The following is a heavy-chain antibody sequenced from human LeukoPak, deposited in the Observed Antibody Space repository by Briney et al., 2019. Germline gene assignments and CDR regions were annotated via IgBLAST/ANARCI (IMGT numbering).Heavy chain of an antibody. CDR1: GGSISSYF. D-gene: IGHD6-13*01. CDR3: ARDTAAGILHWFDP. CDR2: IYYSGST. V-gene: IGHV4-59*01. J-gene: IGHJ5*02. Sequence: SETLSLTCTVSGGSISSYFWSWIRQPPGKGLELIGYIYYSGSTNYNPSLKSRVTISVDTSKNQFSLKLSSVTAADTAMYYCARDTAAGILHWFDPWGQGTLVTVSS.